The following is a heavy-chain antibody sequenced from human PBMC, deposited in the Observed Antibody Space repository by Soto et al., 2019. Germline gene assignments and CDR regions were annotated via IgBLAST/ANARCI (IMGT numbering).Heavy chain of an antibody. CDR2: ISAYNGNT. V-gene: IGHV1-18*01. CDR1: GYTFTSYC. J-gene: IGHJ5*02. Sequence: ASVNVSCKSSGYTFTSYCISWGRQAPGQGLEWMGWISAYNGNTNYAQKLQGRVTMTTDTSTSTAYMELRSLRSDDTAVYYCAREPVAASGKWFDPWGQGTLVTVSS. CDR3: AREPVAASGKWFDP. D-gene: IGHD6-19*01.